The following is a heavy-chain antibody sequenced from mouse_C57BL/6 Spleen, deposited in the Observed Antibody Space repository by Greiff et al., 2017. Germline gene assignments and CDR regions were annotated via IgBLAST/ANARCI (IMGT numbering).Heavy chain of an antibody. J-gene: IGHJ3*01. CDR1: GYTFTSYW. Sequence: VQLQQSGAELVKPGASVKMSCKASGYTFTSYWITWVKQRPGQGLEWIGGIYPGSGSTKYNEKFKSKATLTVDTSSSTAYMQLSSLTSEDSAVEYCATGCSITWYAYWGQGTLVTVSA. D-gene: IGHD1-1*01. CDR3: ATGCSITWYAY. CDR2: IYPGSGST. V-gene: IGHV1-55*01.